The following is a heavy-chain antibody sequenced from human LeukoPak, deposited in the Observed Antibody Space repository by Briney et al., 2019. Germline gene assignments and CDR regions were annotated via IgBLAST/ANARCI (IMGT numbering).Heavy chain of an antibody. CDR1: GFIFGDYA. Sequence: GSLRLSCIVSGFIFGDYAMTWVRQAPGKGLEWVGFIRSKTHGGTTEYAASVKGRLTISRDDSRGIAYLQMNSLKTEDTAVYYCTRGGLPETIWSGYYIDYWGQGTLVSVSS. V-gene: IGHV3-49*04. CDR2: IRSKTHGGTT. D-gene: IGHD3-3*01. CDR3: TRGGLPETIWSGYYIDY. J-gene: IGHJ4*02.